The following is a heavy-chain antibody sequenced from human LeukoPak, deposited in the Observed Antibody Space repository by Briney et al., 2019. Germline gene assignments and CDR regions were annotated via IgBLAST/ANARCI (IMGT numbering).Heavy chain of an antibody. V-gene: IGHV4-59*01. CDR1: GGSISSYY. J-gene: IGHJ3*02. CDR2: IYYSGRT. Sequence: AETLSLTCTVSGGSISSYYWSWLRQPPGKGLEWIGNIYYSGRTHHNPPLKSRVTISVDTSKNQFSLKLSSVTAADTAVYYCGQGTDAFDIWGQGTMVTVSS. CDR3: GQGTDAFDI. D-gene: IGHD1-14*01.